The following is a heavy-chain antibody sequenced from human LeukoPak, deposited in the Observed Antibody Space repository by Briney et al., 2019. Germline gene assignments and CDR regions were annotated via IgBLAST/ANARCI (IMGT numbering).Heavy chain of an antibody. Sequence: SETLSLTCTVSDGSISSTSYYWGWIRQPPGKGLEWIGSIYYSGSTYYNPSLKSRVTISVDTSKNQFSLKLSSVTAADTAVYYCARYVRYFDPSWFDPWGQGTLVTVSS. CDR1: DGSISSTSYY. CDR2: IYYSGST. V-gene: IGHV4-39*01. D-gene: IGHD3-9*01. J-gene: IGHJ5*02. CDR3: ARYVRYFDPSWFDP.